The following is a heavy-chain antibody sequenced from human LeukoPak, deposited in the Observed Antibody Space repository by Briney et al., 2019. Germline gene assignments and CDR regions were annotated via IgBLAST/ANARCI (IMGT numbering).Heavy chain of an antibody. CDR2: INSDGSSI. J-gene: IGHJ4*02. CDR3: ARDKVVGASYFDY. Sequence: GGSLRLSCAASGFTFSSHWMHWVRQAPGKGLVWVSRINSDGSSISYADSVKGRFTISRDNAKNSLYLQMNSLRAEDTAVYYCARDKVVGASYFDYWGQGTLVTVSS. CDR1: GFTFSSHW. D-gene: IGHD1-26*01. V-gene: IGHV3-74*01.